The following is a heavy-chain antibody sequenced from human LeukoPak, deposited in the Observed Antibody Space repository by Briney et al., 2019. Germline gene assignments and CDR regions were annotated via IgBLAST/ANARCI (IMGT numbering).Heavy chain of an antibody. CDR2: FCGSGRT. J-gene: IGHJ4*02. V-gene: IGHV3-23*01. CDR1: GFTFSRST. CDR3: AKDGLDGRGYYYFDY. D-gene: IGHD3-22*01. Sequence: GGSLRLSCAASGFTFSRSTMNWVCEAPGKGLEWVSVFCGSGRTNYAESVKGRFSTSRDNSKNTLYLQMSSLRDEDTAVYYCAKDGLDGRGYYYFDYWGQGTLVTVSS.